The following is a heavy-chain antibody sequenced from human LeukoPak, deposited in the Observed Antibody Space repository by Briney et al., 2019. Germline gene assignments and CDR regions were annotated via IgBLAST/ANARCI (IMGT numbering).Heavy chain of an antibody. J-gene: IGHJ4*02. CDR2: IDPHSGGT. V-gene: IGHV1-2*02. CDR3: ARWVTGDYGDYFGY. Sequence: ASVKVSCKASGYTFTDYYMHWVRQAPGQGLEWMGWIDPHSGGTNYAQKFQGRVTMTRDTSISTAYMELSSLRSDDTAVYFCARWVTGDYGDYFGYWGQGTLVTVSS. D-gene: IGHD4-17*01. CDR1: GYTFTDYY.